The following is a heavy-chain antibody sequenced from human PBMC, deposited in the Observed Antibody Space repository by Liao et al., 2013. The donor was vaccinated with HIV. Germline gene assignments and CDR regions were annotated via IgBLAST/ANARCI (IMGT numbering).Heavy chain of an antibody. CDR2: ISRSGST. CDR1: GGSISYDY. CDR3: ASSGGGYCSSTSCYVY. D-gene: IGHD2-2*01. Sequence: QLQLQESGPGLVRPSETLSLTCSVSGGSISYDYWGWIRQPPGKGLEWIGYISRSGSTNNNPSLKSRVTISVDTSKNQFSLKLSSVTAADTAVYYCASSGGGYCSSTSCYVYWGQGTLVTVSS. J-gene: IGHJ4*02. V-gene: IGHV4-59*01.